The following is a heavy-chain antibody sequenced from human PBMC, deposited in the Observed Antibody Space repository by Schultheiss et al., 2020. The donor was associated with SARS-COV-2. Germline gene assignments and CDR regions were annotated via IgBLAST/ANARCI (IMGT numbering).Heavy chain of an antibody. CDR1: GGSISSGGYY. J-gene: IGHJ6*02. CDR2: IYTSGST. Sequence: SETLSLTCTVSGGSISSGGYYWGWIRQPAGKGLEWIGRIYTSGSTYYNPSLKSRVTISVDTSKNQFSLKLSSVTAADTAVYYCARVPAPYYDFWSGYYGGGRYYYYGMDVWGQGTTVTVSS. D-gene: IGHD3-3*01. V-gene: IGHV4-61*02. CDR3: ARVPAPYYDFWSGYYGGGRYYYYGMDV.